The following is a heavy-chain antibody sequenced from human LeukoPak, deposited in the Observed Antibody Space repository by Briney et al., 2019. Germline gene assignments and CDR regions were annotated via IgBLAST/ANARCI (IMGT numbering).Heavy chain of an antibody. V-gene: IGHV3-21*01. CDR1: GFTFSSYS. CDR3: ARDQEYSYGYAYYYYGMDV. D-gene: IGHD5-18*01. CDR2: ISSSSSYI. Sequence: GGSLRLSCAASGFTFSSYSMNWVRQAPGKGLEWVSSISSSSSYIYYADSVKGRFTISRDNAKNSLYLQTNSLRAEDTAVYYCARDQEYSYGYAYYYYGMDVWGQGTTVTVSS. J-gene: IGHJ6*02.